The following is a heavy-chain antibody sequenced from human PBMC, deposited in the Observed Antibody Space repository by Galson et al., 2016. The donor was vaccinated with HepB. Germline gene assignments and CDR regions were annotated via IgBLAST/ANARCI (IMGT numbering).Heavy chain of an antibody. V-gene: IGHV3-23*01. CDR1: GFTFRSYG. D-gene: IGHD6-13*01. CDR3: ARDLLNLAAPDY. Sequence: SLRLSCAASGFTFRSYGMSWVRQVPGKGLEWVSTISGDGASTYYADSVKGRFSISRDNAKNSLYLQMNSLRAEDTAVYYCARDLLNLAAPDYWGQGTMVTVSS. CDR2: ISGDGAST. J-gene: IGHJ3*01.